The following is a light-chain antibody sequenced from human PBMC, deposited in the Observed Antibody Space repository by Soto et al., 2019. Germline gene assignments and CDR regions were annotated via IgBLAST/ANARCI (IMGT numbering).Light chain of an antibody. Sequence: DIQMTQSPSSLSASVGDRVTITCRATQNINTSLNWDQQKAGKAPKLLIYAASTLQSGVPSRFSGSGSGTDFTLAISSLQPLDFAPYYCQHSSTFGQGTKVEIK. CDR2: AAS. V-gene: IGKV1-39*01. CDR1: QNINTS. J-gene: IGKJ2*01. CDR3: QHSST.